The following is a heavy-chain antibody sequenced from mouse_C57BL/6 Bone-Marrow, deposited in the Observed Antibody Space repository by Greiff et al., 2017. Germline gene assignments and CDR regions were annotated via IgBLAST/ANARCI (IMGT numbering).Heavy chain of an antibody. D-gene: IGHD1-1*01. CDR1: GFTFSSYG. Sequence: EVKVVESGGDLVKPGGSLKLSCAASGFTFSSYGMSWVRQTPDKRLEWVATISSGGSYTYYPDSVKGRFTISRDNAKNTLYLQMSSLKSEDTAMYYCARQGAVVAKWYFDVWGTGTTVTVSS. CDR2: ISSGGSYT. J-gene: IGHJ1*03. V-gene: IGHV5-6*01. CDR3: ARQGAVVAKWYFDV.